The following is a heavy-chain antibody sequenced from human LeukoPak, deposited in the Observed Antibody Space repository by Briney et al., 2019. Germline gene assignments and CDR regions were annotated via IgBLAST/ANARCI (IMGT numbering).Heavy chain of an antibody. Sequence: GGSLRLSCAASGFTFSDYWMQWVRQAPGEGLEWVANINYRGSNSYLVDSVKGRFTISRDNAKNSLFLQMNSLRAEDTAVYYCTRGDPDYLGQGTLVTVSS. J-gene: IGHJ4*02. CDR1: GFTFSDYW. CDR2: INYRGSNS. V-gene: IGHV3-7*01. CDR3: TRGDPDY. D-gene: IGHD2-21*02.